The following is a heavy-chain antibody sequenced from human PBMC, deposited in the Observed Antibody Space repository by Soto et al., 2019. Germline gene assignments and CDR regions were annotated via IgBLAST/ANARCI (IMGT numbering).Heavy chain of an antibody. Sequence: ASVKVSCKASGGTFSSYAISWVRQAPGQGLEWMGGIIPIFGTANYAQKFQGRVTITADKSTSTAYMELSSLRSEDTAVYYCARERSYDFWSGPYNWFDPWGQGTLVTVSS. CDR2: IIPIFGTA. D-gene: IGHD3-3*01. CDR1: GGTFSSYA. J-gene: IGHJ5*02. CDR3: ARERSYDFWSGPYNWFDP. V-gene: IGHV1-69*06.